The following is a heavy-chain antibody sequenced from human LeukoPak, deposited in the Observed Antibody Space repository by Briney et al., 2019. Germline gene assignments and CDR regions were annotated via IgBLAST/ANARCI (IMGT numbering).Heavy chain of an antibody. J-gene: IGHJ3*02. CDR1: GFILTSYT. Sequence: AGGSLRLSCAASGFILTSYTMNWVRQAPGKGLEWVSSISSSSSYIYYADSVKGRFTISRDNAKNSQYLQMNSLRAEDTAVYYCARDWDAFDIWGQGTMVTVSS. CDR2: ISSSSSYI. V-gene: IGHV3-21*01. CDR3: ARDWDAFDI.